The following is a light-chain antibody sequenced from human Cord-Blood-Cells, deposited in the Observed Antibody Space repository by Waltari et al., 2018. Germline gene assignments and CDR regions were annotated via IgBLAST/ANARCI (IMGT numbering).Light chain of an antibody. CDR3: AAWDDSLNGVV. CDR1: SSNIGRNT. V-gene: IGLV1-44*01. Sequence: QSVLTQPPSASGTTGRRVTISCSGSSSNIGRNTVNWYQQLPGTAPKLLIYSNNQRPSGVPDRFSGSKSGTSASLAISGLQSEDEADYYCAAWDDSLNGVVFGGGTKLTVL. J-gene: IGLJ2*01. CDR2: SNN.